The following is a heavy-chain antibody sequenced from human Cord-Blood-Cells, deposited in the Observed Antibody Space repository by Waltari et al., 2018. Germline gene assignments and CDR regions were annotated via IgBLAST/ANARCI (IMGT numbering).Heavy chain of an antibody. D-gene: IGHD3-3*01. Sequence: QVQLQQWGAGLLKPSETLSLTCAVYGGSFSGYYWSWIRQPQGKGLAWIGEINHSGSTNYNQSLKSRVTISVATSKTQFSLKLSSVTAADTAVYYCAGSLGSGYYVPDAFDIWGQGTMVTVSS. CDR1: GGSFSGYY. J-gene: IGHJ3*02. CDR3: AGSLGSGYYVPDAFDI. CDR2: INHSGST. V-gene: IGHV4-34*01.